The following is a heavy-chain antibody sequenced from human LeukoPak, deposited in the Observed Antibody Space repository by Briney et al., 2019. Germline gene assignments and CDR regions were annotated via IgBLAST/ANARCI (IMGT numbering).Heavy chain of an antibody. V-gene: IGHV4-34*01. J-gene: IGHJ3*02. Sequence: SETLSLTCAVYGGSFSGYYWSWIRQPPGKGLEWIGEINHSGSTNYNPSLKSRVTISVDTSKNQFSLKLSSVTAADTAVYYCARDLAHYYDGSGYRGMYAFDIWGQGTMVTVSS. D-gene: IGHD3-22*01. CDR1: GGSFSGYY. CDR2: INHSGST. CDR3: ARDLAHYYDGSGYRGMYAFDI.